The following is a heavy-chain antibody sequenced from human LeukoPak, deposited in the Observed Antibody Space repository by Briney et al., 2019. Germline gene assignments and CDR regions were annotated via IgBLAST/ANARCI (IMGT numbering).Heavy chain of an antibody. CDR1: GFTFSSYE. J-gene: IGHJ4*02. V-gene: IGHV3-48*03. Sequence: GGSLRLSCAASGFTFSSYEMNWVRQAPGKGLEWVSYISSSGSTIYYADSVKGRFTISRDNAKNSLYLQMNSLRAEDTAVYYCARGRQQLVILFDYWGQGTLVTVSS. CDR2: ISSSGSTI. CDR3: ARGRQQLVILFDY. D-gene: IGHD6-13*01.